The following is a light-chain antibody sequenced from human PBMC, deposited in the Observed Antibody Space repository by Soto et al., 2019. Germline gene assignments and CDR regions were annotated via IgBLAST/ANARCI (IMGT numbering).Light chain of an antibody. Sequence: IVVTQSPGTLSLSPGERATLSCRASQSVSSYLAWYQQKPGQAPRLLIYGASSRATGIPDRFSGSGSGTDFTLTISRLEPEDFAVYYCQQYGSSPGTFGQRTKV. CDR2: GAS. CDR1: QSVSSY. V-gene: IGKV3-20*01. CDR3: QQYGSSPGT. J-gene: IGKJ1*01.